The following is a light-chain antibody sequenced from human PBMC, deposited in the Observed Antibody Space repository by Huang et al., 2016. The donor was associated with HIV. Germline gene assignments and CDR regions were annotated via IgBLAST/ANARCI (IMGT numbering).Light chain of an antibody. CDR3: QQSYSTPWT. J-gene: IGKJ1*01. CDR1: QTISTY. V-gene: IGKV1-39*01. CDR2: GAS. Sequence: DTQMTQSPSSLSASVGDRVTITCRASQTISTYLNWYKQQPGKAPKLLIYGASSLQSGVPSRFIGSGSGTDFTLTIRSLQREDFATYFCQQSYSTPWTFGQGTKVEIK.